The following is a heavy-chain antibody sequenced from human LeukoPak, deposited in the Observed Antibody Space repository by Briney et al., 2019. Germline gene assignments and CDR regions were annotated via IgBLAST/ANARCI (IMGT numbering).Heavy chain of an antibody. J-gene: IGHJ4*02. Sequence: PGGSLRLSCAASGFSVTTNYMTWVRQAPGKGLEWVSVIYADGGTYYADSVKGRFTISRDDSRNTLYLQMNSLRGDDTAVYYCAKDVGKWESLHFFDYWGQGTLVTVSS. CDR1: GFSVTTNY. D-gene: IGHD1-26*01. V-gene: IGHV3-53*01. CDR2: IYADGGT. CDR3: AKDVGKWESLHFFDY.